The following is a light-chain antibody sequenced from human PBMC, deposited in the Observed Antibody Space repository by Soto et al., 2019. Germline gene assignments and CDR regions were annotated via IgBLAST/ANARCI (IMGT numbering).Light chain of an antibody. V-gene: IGLV2-11*01. Sequence: QSALTQSRSVSGSPGQSVTISCTGTSSDVGRYNFVSWFQQHPGKAPKLMSYDVSMTPSGVPDRFSGSKSGNTASLTISGLQAEDEADYYCCSYAGAYTYVFGTGTTVTVL. CDR3: CSYAGAYTYV. CDR2: DVS. J-gene: IGLJ1*01. CDR1: SSDVGRYNF.